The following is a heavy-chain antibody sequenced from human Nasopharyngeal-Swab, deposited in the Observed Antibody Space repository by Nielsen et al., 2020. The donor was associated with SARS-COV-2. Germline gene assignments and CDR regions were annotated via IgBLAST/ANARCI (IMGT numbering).Heavy chain of an antibody. CDR1: GFTFSSYW. CDR2: INSDGSST. V-gene: IGHV3-74*01. CDR3: ARAPVLRFLEWLLSNGMDV. J-gene: IGHJ6*02. D-gene: IGHD3-3*01. Sequence: GESLKISCAASGFTFSSYWMHWVRQAPGKGLVWVSRINSDGSSTSYADSVKSRFTISRNNAKNTLYLQMNSLRAEDTAVYYCARAPVLRFLEWLLSNGMDVWGQGTTVTVSS.